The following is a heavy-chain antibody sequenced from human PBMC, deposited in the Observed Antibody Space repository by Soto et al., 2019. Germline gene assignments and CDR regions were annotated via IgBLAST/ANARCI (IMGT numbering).Heavy chain of an antibody. CDR2: ISYDGSNK. D-gene: IGHD4-17*01. J-gene: IGHJ4*02. CDR1: GFTFSSYG. Sequence: GGSLRLSCAASGFTFSSYGMHWVRQAPGKGLEWVAVISYDGSNKYYADSVKGRFTISRDNSKNTLYLQMNSLRAEDTAVYYCAKDSGRSVAVTTPDFDYWGQGTLVTVSS. V-gene: IGHV3-30*18. CDR3: AKDSGRSVAVTTPDFDY.